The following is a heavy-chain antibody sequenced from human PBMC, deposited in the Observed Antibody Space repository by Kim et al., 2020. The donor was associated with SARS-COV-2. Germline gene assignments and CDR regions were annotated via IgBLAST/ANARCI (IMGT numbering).Heavy chain of an antibody. V-gene: IGHV4-4*07. J-gene: IGHJ4*02. D-gene: IGHD4-17*01. CDR3: ARDFADYEGDYFDY. Sequence: PSLRSRVTMSVDTSKNQFSLKLSSVTAADTALYYCARDFADYEGDYFDYWGQGIVVTVYS.